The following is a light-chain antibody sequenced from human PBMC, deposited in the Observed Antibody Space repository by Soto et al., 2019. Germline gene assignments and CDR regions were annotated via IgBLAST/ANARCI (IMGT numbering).Light chain of an antibody. J-gene: IGLJ1*01. CDR3: SSFRSSSTSYV. Sequence: QTLLTQPTSLSASPGQSITISCTGTSSDIGDSNYVSWYQQHPGKAPKLVIYDVSNWPSGVSNRFSGSKSANTASLTISGLQAEDEADYYCSSFRSSSTSYVFGTGTKVTVL. V-gene: IGLV2-14*03. CDR1: SSDIGDSNY. CDR2: DVS.